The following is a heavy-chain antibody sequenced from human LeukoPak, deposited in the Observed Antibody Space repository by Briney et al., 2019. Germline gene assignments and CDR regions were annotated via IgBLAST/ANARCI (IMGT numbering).Heavy chain of an antibody. V-gene: IGHV3-53*01. J-gene: IGHJ3*02. CDR3: ARGGRGSAAVVAPRSFDI. CDR1: GFTLSDHY. Sequence: GGSLRLSCAASGFTLSDHYMDWVRQAPGKGLEWVSVTYTGGNSYYADSVKGRFIISRDISKNTLYLQMNSLRAEDSALYYCARGGRGSAAVVAPRSFDIWGQGTMVTVSS. CDR2: TYTGGNS. D-gene: IGHD3-22*01.